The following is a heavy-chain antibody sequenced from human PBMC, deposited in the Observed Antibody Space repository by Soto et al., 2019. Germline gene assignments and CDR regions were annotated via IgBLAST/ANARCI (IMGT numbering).Heavy chain of an antibody. CDR2: IYYSGST. D-gene: IGHD4-17*01. J-gene: IGHJ5*01. V-gene: IGHV4-39*01. CDR1: GGSISSSSYF. CDR3: ARHPGDFRLDP. Sequence: QLQLQESGPGLVKPSETLSLTCSVSGGSISSSSYFWGWIRQPPGKGLEWIGSIYYSGSTSYNPSLNSRVSVSVDTSKNQFSLKLSAVIAADTAVYHCARHPGDFRLDPWGQGTLVPVSS.